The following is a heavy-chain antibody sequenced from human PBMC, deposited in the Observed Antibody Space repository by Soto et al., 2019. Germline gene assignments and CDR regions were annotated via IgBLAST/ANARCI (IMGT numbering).Heavy chain of an antibody. CDR1: GFTFSSYW. Sequence: PGGSLRLSCAASGFTFSSYWMHWVRQAPGKGLVWVSRINSDGSSTSYADSVKGRFTISRDNSKNTVFLQMNSLRAEDTAVYYCARDARFLEWEGNYYYGLDLWGQGTTVTVSS. V-gene: IGHV3-74*01. CDR2: INSDGSST. D-gene: IGHD3-3*01. CDR3: ARDARFLEWEGNYYYGLDL. J-gene: IGHJ6*02.